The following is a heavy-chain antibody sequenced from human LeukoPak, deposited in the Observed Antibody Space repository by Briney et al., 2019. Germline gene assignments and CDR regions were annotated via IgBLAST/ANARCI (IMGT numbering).Heavy chain of an antibody. D-gene: IGHD5-18*01. CDR1: GFTFSSYG. Sequence: GGSLRLSCAASGFTFSSYGMHWVRQAPGKGLGWVAVIWYDGSNKHYADSVKGRFTISRDNSKNTLYLQMNSLRAEDTAVYYCAREYSYGFDYWGQGTLVTVSS. J-gene: IGHJ4*02. CDR3: AREYSYGFDY. CDR2: IWYDGSNK. V-gene: IGHV3-33*01.